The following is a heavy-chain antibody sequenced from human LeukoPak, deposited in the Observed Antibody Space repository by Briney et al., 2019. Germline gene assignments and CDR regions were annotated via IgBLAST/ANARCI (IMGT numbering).Heavy chain of an antibody. CDR1: GFTFSSYE. CDR2: ISSSGSTI. V-gene: IGHV3-48*03. J-gene: IGHJ6*04. D-gene: IGHD3-10*01. Sequence: PGGSLRLSCAASGFTFSSYEMNWVRQAPGKGLEWVSYISSSGSTIYYADSVKGRFTISRDNAKNSLYLQMNSLRAEDTAVYYCARENGSGSYESLYYYYGMGVWGKGTTVTVSS. CDR3: ARENGSGSYESLYYYYGMGV.